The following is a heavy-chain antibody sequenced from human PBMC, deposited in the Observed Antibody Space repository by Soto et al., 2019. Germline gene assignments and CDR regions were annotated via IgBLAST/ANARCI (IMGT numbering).Heavy chain of an antibody. CDR2: INPNTGGT. Sequence: QVQLVQSGAEVKKPGASVKVSCRASGYTFTPYSVHWVRQAPGQGMEWMGWINPNTGGTRFAPKFEGRVTLTTDPSVRTVYMEVRSLRSDDTAVFYCSVYFDDLQEDSFWGQGNLVTVTS. D-gene: IGHD2-8*01. V-gene: IGHV1-2*02. CDR1: GYTFTPYS. J-gene: IGHJ1*01. CDR3: SVYFDDLQEDSF.